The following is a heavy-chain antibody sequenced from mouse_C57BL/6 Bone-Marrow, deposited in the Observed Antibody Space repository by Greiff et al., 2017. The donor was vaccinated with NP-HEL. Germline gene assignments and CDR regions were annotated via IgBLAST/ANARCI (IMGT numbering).Heavy chain of an antibody. Sequence: QVQLQQSGAELAKPGASVKLSCKASGYTFTSYWMHWVNQRPGQGLEWIGYINPSSGYTKYNQKFKDKATLTADKSSSTAYMQLSSLTYEDSAVYYCFVPYDGSSPLYAMDYWGQGTSVTFSS. D-gene: IGHD1-1*01. CDR2: INPSSGYT. CDR1: GYTFTSYW. J-gene: IGHJ4*01. CDR3: FVPYDGSSPLYAMDY. V-gene: IGHV1-7*01.